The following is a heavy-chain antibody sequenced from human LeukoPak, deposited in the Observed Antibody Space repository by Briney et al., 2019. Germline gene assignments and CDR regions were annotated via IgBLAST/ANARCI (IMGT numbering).Heavy chain of an antibody. D-gene: IGHD3-3*01. CDR3: ARSGGDFWSGSFGSLDY. J-gene: IGHJ4*02. Sequence: PSETLSLTCTVPGGSISSYYWSWFRQPAGEGLEWIQRIYITGSTNYNPSLKGRVTMSVDTSKSQFSLRLSSVTAADTAVYYCARSGGDFWSGSFGSLDYWGQGTLVTVSS. CDR2: IYITGST. CDR1: GGSISSYY. V-gene: IGHV4-4*07.